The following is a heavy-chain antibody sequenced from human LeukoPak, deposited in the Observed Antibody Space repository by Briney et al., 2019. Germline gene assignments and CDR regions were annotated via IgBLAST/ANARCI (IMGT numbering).Heavy chain of an antibody. CDR1: GGSISSYY. Sequence: KASETLSLTCTVSGGSISSYYWSWIRQPPGKRLEWIGYMYYSGATNYNPSLKSRVTISVDTSKNQLSLKLSSVTAADTAVYYCAREGSSAPSDAFDFWGQGTLVTVSS. CDR2: MYYSGAT. CDR3: AREGSSAPSDAFDF. V-gene: IGHV4-4*08. D-gene: IGHD6-19*01. J-gene: IGHJ3*01.